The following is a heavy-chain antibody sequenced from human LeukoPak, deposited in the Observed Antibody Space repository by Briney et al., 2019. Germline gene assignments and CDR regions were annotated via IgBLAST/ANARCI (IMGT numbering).Heavy chain of an antibody. J-gene: IGHJ6*03. CDR3: ARYYWNYYYYYMDV. CDR2: IYYSGST. CDR1: GGSISSYY. D-gene: IGHD1-20*01. V-gene: IGHV4-59*01. Sequence: SETQSLTCTVSGGSISSYYWSWIRQPPGKGLEWIGYIYYSGSTNYNPSLKSRVTISVDTSKNQFSLKLSSVTAADTAVYYCARYYWNYYYYYMDVWGKGTTVTVSS.